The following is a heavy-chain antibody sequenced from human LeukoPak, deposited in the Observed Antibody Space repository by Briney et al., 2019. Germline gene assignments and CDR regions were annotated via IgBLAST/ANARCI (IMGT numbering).Heavy chain of an antibody. Sequence: GGSLRLSCAASGFTFRSCSMHWVRQAPGKGPELVSFIGGGGVTTFYADSVKDRFTISRDNSKNTLYLDMGSLRAEDMAVYYCAREGGGSGLWYYDLWGRGTLVTVSS. CDR1: GFTFRSCS. CDR3: AREGGGSGLWYYDL. V-gene: IGHV3-64*02. J-gene: IGHJ2*01. CDR2: IGGGGVTT. D-gene: IGHD1-26*01.